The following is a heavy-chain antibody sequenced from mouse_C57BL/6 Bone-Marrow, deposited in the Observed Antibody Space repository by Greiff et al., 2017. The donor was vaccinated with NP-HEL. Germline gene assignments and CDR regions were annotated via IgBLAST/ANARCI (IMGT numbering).Heavy chain of an antibody. CDR1: GFTFSSYA. V-gene: IGHV5-4*01. CDR3: ARDKKGIAY. J-gene: IGHJ3*01. CDR2: ISDGGSYT. Sequence: EVHLVESGGGLVKPGGSLKLSCAASGFTFSSYAMSWVRQTPEKRLEWVATISDGGSYTYYPDNVKGRFTISRDNAKNNLYLQMSHLKSEDTAMYYCARDKKGIAYWGQGTLVTVSA.